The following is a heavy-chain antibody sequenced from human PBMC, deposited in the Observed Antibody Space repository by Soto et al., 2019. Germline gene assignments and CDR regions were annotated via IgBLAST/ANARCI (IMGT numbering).Heavy chain of an antibody. V-gene: IGHV3-66*04. Sequence: EVQLVESGGGLVQPGGSLRLSCAASGFTVSSNYMSWVRQAPGKGLEWVSVIYSGGSTYYADSVKGRFTISRDNSKNTLYLQMNSLRAEDTAVYYCARHQYFDWWGHFDYWGQGTLVTVSS. D-gene: IGHD3-9*01. J-gene: IGHJ4*02. CDR1: GFTVSSNY. CDR3: ARHQYFDWWGHFDY. CDR2: IYSGGST.